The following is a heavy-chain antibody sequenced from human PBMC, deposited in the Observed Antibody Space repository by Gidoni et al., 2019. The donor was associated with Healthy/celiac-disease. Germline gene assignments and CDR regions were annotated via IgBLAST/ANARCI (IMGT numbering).Heavy chain of an antibody. V-gene: IGHV3-66*01. Sequence: EVQLVESGGGVVQPGGSLRLSCAASGFTVSSNYMSWLRQAPGKGLEWVSVIYSGGSTYYADSVKGRFTISRDNSKNTLYLQMNSLRAEDTAVYYCAKYSDYDYWGQGTLVTVSS. D-gene: IGHD2-15*01. J-gene: IGHJ4*02. CDR1: GFTVSSNY. CDR2: IYSGGST. CDR3: AKYSDYDY.